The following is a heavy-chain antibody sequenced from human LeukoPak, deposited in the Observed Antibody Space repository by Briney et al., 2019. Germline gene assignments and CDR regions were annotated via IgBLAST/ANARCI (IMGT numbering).Heavy chain of an antibody. Sequence: SETLSLTCTVSGGSISSGGYYWSWVRQPPGKGLEWIGYIYHSGSTYYNPSLKSRVTISVDTSKNQFSLKLSSVTAADTAVYYCARHVYTGSYPIFDYWGQGTVVTVSS. CDR3: ARHVYTGSYPIFDY. CDR1: GGSISSGGYY. V-gene: IGHV4-30-2*01. J-gene: IGHJ4*02. D-gene: IGHD1-26*01. CDR2: IYHSGST.